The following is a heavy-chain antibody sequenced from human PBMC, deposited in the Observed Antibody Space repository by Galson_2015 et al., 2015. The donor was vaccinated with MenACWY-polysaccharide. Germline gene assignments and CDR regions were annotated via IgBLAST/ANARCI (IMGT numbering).Heavy chain of an antibody. V-gene: IGHV1-8*01. CDR2: MNPNSGNS. J-gene: IGHJ4*02. CDR1: GYTFTNYD. Sequence: SVKVSCKASGYTFTNYDINWVRQAPGQGLEWMAWMNPNSGNSGYAQKFRGRVTLTKDTSINTAYLELSSLRSEDTAMYYCARTFGDFDYWGQGTLVTVSS. D-gene: IGHD3-10*01. CDR3: ARTFGDFDY.